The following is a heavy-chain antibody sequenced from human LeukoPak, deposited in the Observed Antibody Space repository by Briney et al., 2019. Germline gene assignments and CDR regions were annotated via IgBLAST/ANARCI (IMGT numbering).Heavy chain of an antibody. J-gene: IGHJ5*02. V-gene: IGHV3-74*01. D-gene: IGHD2-15*01. CDR1: GFTFRSYW. CDR2: INSDGSST. Sequence: GGSLRLSCAASGFTFRSYWMHWVRQAPGKGLVWVSRINSDGSSTSYADSVKGRFTISRDNAKNTLYLQVNSLRAEDTAVYYCARPSGYCSGGSCPRWFDPWGQGTLVTVSS. CDR3: ARPSGYCSGGSCPRWFDP.